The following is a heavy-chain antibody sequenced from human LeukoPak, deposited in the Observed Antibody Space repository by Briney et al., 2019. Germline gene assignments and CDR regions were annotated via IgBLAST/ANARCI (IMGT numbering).Heavy chain of an antibody. D-gene: IGHD5-24*01. Sequence: LVASVKVSCKASGYTFTDYYIHWVRQAPGQGLEWLGWVNPNSDGSDATKYSQKFQDRVIMTRDTSINTAYMELASLTSDDTAVYFCVRGWLQFLFNYWGQGTLILVSS. V-gene: IGHV1-2*03. J-gene: IGHJ3*01. CDR1: GYTFTDYY. CDR3: VRGWLQFLFNY. CDR2: VNPNSDGSDAT.